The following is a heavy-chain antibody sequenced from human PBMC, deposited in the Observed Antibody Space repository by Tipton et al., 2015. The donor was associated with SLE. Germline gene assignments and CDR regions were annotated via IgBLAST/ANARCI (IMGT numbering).Heavy chain of an antibody. CDR2: IYYSGST. Sequence: TLSLTCTVSGGSIRSSSYYWGWIRQPPGKGLEWIGSIYYSGSTYFNPSLKSRVTISVDTSKNQFSLKLSSVTAADTAVYYCARCRGSCYSVDYWGQGTLVTVSS. CDR3: ARCRGSCYSVDY. CDR1: GGSIRSSSYY. D-gene: IGHD2-15*01. V-gene: IGHV4-39*07. J-gene: IGHJ4*02.